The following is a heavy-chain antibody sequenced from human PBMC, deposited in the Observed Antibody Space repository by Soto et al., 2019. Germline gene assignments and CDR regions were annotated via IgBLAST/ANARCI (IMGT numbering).Heavy chain of an antibody. V-gene: IGHV3-30*18. CDR3: AKEFDAFDI. Sequence: GGSLRLSCAASGFTLTDFDMHWVRQAPGKGLAWVASISGDGRNKFYGASVKSRFTISRDNSKNTLYLQMNSLRPEDTAVFYCAKEFDAFDIWGQGTMVNVSS. J-gene: IGHJ3*02. CDR1: GFTLTDFD. CDR2: ISGDGRNK.